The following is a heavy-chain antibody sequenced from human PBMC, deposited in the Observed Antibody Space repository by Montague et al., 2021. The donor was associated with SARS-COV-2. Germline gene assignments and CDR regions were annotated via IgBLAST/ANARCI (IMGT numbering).Heavy chain of an antibody. CDR1: GFTFSNYW. D-gene: IGHD5-18*01. V-gene: IGHV3-74*01. J-gene: IGHJ6*02. Sequence: SLSLSFSASGFTFSNYWMQWVRQVPGKGLLWVSRINPDGSITDYADSVKGRFTMSRDNADNTLYLEMSSLRAEDTAVYFCATSYGSVVSYYYYGMDVWGQGTTVTVSS. CDR3: ATSYGSVVSYYYYGMDV. CDR2: INPDGSIT.